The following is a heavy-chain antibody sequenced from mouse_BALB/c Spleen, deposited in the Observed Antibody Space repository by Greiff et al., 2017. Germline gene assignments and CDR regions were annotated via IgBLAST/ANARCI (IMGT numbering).Heavy chain of an antibody. D-gene: IGHD2-1*01. Sequence: QVQLQQSGAELVRPGSSVKISCKASGYAFSSYWMNWVKQRPGQGLEWIGQIYPGDGDTNYNGKFKGKATLTADKSSSTAYMQLSSLTSEDSAVYFCARSGGNYGYFDVWGAGTTVTVSS. V-gene: IGHV1-80*01. CDR1: GYAFSSYW. CDR3: ARSGGNYGYFDV. CDR2: IYPGDGDT. J-gene: IGHJ1*01.